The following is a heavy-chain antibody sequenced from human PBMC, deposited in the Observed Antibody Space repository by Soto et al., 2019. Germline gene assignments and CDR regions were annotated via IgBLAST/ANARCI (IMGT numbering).Heavy chain of an antibody. CDR3: ASVLRDYYYYTMDV. J-gene: IGHJ6*03. CDR2: IYHSGST. D-gene: IGHD6-6*01. V-gene: IGHV4-4*02. CDR1: SGSISSNNW. Sequence: QVQLQESGPGLVKPSGTLSLTCAVSSGSISSNNWWSWVRQPPGKGLEWIGEIYHSGSTNYSPSLKSRVAILVDKSKNQFSLKLSSATAADTAVYYCASVLRDYYYYTMDVGGKGTTVTVSS.